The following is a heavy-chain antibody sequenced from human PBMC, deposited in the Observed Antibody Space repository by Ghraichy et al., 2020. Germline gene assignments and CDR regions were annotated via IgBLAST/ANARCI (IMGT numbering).Heavy chain of an antibody. J-gene: IGHJ5*02. CDR3: ARDPIRNSLDL. V-gene: IGHV3-7*03. CDR2: INQDGSVT. CDR1: GFSFSNYW. Sequence: GGSRRLSCAASGFSFSNYWMSWVRQVPGKGLEWVANINQDGSVTSHVGSVRGRFTISRDNAKNSLYLQMNSLGAADTAVYFCARDPIRNSLDLWGQGTLVTVSS. D-gene: IGHD2/OR15-2a*01.